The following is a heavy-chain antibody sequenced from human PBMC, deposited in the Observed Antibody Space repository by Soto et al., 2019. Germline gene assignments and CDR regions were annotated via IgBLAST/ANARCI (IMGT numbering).Heavy chain of an antibody. CDR3: VMEDYGDYVDY. J-gene: IGHJ4*02. D-gene: IGHD4-17*01. CDR2: IYYSGST. V-gene: IGHV4-59*12. CDR1: GGSISSYY. Sequence: SETLSLTCTGSGGSISSYYWSWIRQPPGKGLEWIGYIYYSGSTNYNPSLKSRVTISVDTSKNQFSLKLSSVTAADTAVYYCVMEDYGDYVDYWGQGTLVTVSS.